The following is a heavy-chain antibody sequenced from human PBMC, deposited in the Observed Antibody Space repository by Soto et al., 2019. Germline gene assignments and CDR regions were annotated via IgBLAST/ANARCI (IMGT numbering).Heavy chain of an antibody. D-gene: IGHD2-15*01. CDR3: ARTSYCSGGTCTNWFDP. V-gene: IGHV1-18*01. J-gene: IGHJ5*02. CDR1: GYTFATYG. CDR2: ISASIGHT. Sequence: ASVKVSCTASGYTFATYGFSWVRQAPGQGLEWMGWISASIGHTNYAQSFEGRVSVTTDRSTTTAYMELRSLRYDDTAVYYCARTSYCSGGTCTNWFDPWGQGTLVTVSS.